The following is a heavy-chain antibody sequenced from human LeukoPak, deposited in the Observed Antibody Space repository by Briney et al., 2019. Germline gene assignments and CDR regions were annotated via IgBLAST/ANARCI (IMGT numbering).Heavy chain of an antibody. D-gene: IGHD6-19*01. CDR3: ARSQWIAVAGTWGLDY. CDR1: GYTFTSYA. J-gene: IGHJ4*02. Sequence: ASVKVSCKASGYTFTSYAMNWVRQAPGQGLEWMGWINTNTGNPTYAQGFTGRFVFSLDTSVSTAYLQISSLKAEDTAVYYYARSQWIAVAGTWGLDYWGQGTLVTVSS. V-gene: IGHV7-4-1*02. CDR2: INTNTGNP.